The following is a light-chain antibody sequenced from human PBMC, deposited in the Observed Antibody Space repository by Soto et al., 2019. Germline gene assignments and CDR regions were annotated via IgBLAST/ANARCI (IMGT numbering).Light chain of an antibody. CDR2: GAS. CDR3: QQYNNWPRT. J-gene: IGKJ1*01. V-gene: IGKV3-15*01. Sequence: EIVMTQSPATLSVSPGERATLSCRASQTVNSNLAWYQQKPGQAPRLLIYGASTRATGIPARFSGSGSGTEFTLTISSLQSEDFAVYYCQQYNNWPRTFGYGTKV. CDR1: QTVNSN.